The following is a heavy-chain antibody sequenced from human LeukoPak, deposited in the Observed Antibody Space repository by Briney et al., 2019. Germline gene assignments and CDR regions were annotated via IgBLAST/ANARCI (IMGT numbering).Heavy chain of an antibody. CDR3: ARRPYGDSLDY. CDR1: GGSISSYY. D-gene: IGHD4-17*01. CDR2: IYYSGST. J-gene: IGHJ4*02. Sequence: PETLSLTCTVSGGSISSYYWSWIRQPPGKGLEWIGYIYYSGSTNYNPSLKSRVTTSVDTSKNQFSLKLSSVTAADTAVYYCARRPYGDSLDYWGQGTLVTVSS. V-gene: IGHV4-59*08.